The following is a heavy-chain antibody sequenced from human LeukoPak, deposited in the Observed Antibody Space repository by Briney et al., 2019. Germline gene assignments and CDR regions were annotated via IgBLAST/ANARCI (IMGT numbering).Heavy chain of an antibody. CDR3: AKNNYYDSSGYYTH. J-gene: IGHJ4*02. Sequence: GGSLRLPCAASGFTFDDYAMHWVRQAPGKGLEWVSGISWNSGSIGYADSVKGRFTISRDNAKNSLYLQMNSLRAEDTALYYCAKNNYYDSSGYYTHWGQGTLVTVSS. D-gene: IGHD3-22*01. V-gene: IGHV3-9*01. CDR1: GFTFDDYA. CDR2: ISWNSGSI.